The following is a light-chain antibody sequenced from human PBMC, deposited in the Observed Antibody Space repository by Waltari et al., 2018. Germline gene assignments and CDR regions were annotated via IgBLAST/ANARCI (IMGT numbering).Light chain of an antibody. J-gene: IGLJ3*02. CDR1: SSDGGGYNY. CDR3: SSYTSSSNLLDWV. Sequence: QSALTQPASVSGSPGQPITISCTGTSSDGGGYNYVCWYQQHPGKAPKRMIYEVSTRPSGVSNRVSGSKSGNTASLTISGRQAEDEADYYCSSYTSSSNLLDWVFGGGTKLTVL. CDR2: EVS. V-gene: IGLV2-14*01.